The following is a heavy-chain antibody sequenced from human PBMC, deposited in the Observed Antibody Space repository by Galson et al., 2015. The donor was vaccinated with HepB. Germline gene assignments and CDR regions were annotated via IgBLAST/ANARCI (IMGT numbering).Heavy chain of an antibody. Sequence: SLRLSCAASGFTFSSYGMHWVRQAPGKGLEWVAVISYDGSNKYYADSVKGRFTISRDNSKNTLYLQMNSLRAEDTAVYYCARDPWGTKNFDYWGQGTLVTVSS. V-gene: IGHV3-30*03. D-gene: IGHD1-14*01. CDR2: ISYDGSNK. J-gene: IGHJ4*02. CDR3: ARDPWGTKNFDY. CDR1: GFTFSSYG.